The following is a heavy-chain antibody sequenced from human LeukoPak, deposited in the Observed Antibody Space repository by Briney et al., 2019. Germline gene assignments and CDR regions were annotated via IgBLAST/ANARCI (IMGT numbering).Heavy chain of an antibody. CDR1: GGTFSSYA. J-gene: IGHJ5*02. D-gene: IGHD3-22*01. V-gene: IGHV1-69*13. Sequence: SVKVSCKASGGTFSSYAISWVRQAPGQGLEWMGGIIPIFGTANYAQKFQGRVTITADESTSTAYMELRSLRAEDTAVYYCARDRYDSSGYDWFDPWGQGTLVTVSS. CDR2: IIPIFGTA. CDR3: ARDRYDSSGYDWFDP.